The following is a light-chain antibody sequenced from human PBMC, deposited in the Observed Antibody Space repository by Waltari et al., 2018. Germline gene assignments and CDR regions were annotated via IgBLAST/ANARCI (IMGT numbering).Light chain of an antibody. CDR3: QQYNNWPPYT. V-gene: IGKV3-15*01. Sequence: EIVMTQSPATLSVSPGERATLSCRASQSVSSNLAWYPQKPCQAPRLLIYGASTRATGIPARFSGSGSGTEFTLTISSMQSEDFAVYYCQQYNNWPPYTFGQGTKLEIK. J-gene: IGKJ2*01. CDR1: QSVSSN. CDR2: GAS.